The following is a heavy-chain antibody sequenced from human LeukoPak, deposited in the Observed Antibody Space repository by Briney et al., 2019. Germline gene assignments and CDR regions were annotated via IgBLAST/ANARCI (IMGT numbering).Heavy chain of an antibody. CDR2: ISGSGGST. D-gene: IGHD5-18*01. Sequence: PGGSLRLSCAASGFAFSSYGMSWVRQAPGKGLEWVSAISGSGGSTYYADSVKGRFTISRDNSKNTLYLQMNSLRAEDTAVYYCAKEGWIQLWLLGYWGQGTLVTVSS. CDR1: GFAFSSYG. CDR3: AKEGWIQLWLLGY. J-gene: IGHJ4*02. V-gene: IGHV3-23*01.